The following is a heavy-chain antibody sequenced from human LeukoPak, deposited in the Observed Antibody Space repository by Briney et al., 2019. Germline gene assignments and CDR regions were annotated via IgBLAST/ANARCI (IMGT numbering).Heavy chain of an antibody. CDR1: GFTFSTFA. V-gene: IGHV3-23*01. CDR3: AKDFVWFGELSPNWFDP. J-gene: IGHJ5*02. D-gene: IGHD3-10*01. CDR2: ISGSGDST. Sequence: GGSLRLTCAASGFTFSTFAMIWVRQPPGKGLEWVSAISGSGDSTYYADSVKGRFTISRDNSKNTLYLQMNSLRAEDTAVYYCAKDFVWFGELSPNWFDPWGQGTLVTVSS.